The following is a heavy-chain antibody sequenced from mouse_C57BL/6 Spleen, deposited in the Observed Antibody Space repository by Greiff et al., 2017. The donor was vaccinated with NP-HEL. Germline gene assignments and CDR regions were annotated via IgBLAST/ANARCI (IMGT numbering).Heavy chain of an antibody. Sequence: EVMLVESGGGLVQPGGSLSLSCAASGFTFTDYYMSWVRQPPGKALEWLGFIRNKANGYTTEYSASVKGRFTISRDNSQSILYLQMNALRAEDSATYYCATGNYYGSSYDYWGQGTTLTVSS. V-gene: IGHV7-3*01. J-gene: IGHJ2*01. CDR3: ATGNYYGSSYDY. CDR2: IRNKANGYTT. CDR1: GFTFTDYY. D-gene: IGHD1-1*01.